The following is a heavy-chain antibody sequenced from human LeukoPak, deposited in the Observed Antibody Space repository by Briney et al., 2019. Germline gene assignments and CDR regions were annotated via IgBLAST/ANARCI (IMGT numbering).Heavy chain of an antibody. D-gene: IGHD6-13*01. CDR2: VYPDESLV. CDR1: GYSFSHYW. V-gene: IGHV5-51*01. Sequence: GESLKISCEGSGYSFSHYWIGWVRQMPGKGLELMGIVYPDESLVTYNPSFQGQVSISADRSTSTAYLQWSSLKASDTAMYYCARSRLPYSSTWYPAAFDIWGQGTMVTVSS. J-gene: IGHJ3*02. CDR3: ARSRLPYSSTWYPAAFDI.